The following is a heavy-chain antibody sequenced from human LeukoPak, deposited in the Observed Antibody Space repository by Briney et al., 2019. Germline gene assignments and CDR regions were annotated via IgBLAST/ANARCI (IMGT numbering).Heavy chain of an antibody. CDR1: GGSISSYY. D-gene: IGHD3-10*01. CDR2: IYYSGST. J-gene: IGHJ4*02. V-gene: IGHV4-59*01. Sequence: SETLSLTCTVSGGSISSYYWSWIRQPPGKGLEWIGYIYYSGSTNYNPSLKSRVTISVDTSKNQFYMKLSSMTAADTAVYYCARGNAMVRGVMEYWGQGTLVTVSS. CDR3: ARGNAMVRGVMEY.